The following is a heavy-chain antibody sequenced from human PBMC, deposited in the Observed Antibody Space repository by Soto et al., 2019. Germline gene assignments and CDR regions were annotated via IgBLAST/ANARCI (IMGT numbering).Heavy chain of an antibody. Sequence: PSETLSLTCAVYGESFSGHIWTWIRQTPGKGLQWIGQINHSGSASYNPSLKSRVTISVHTSNSQFSLKLSSVTAAETAVYYCARSKSEKTYDSSGYVDYWGQGTLVTVSS. CDR2: INHSGSA. J-gene: IGHJ4*02. CDR1: GESFSGHI. CDR3: ARSKSEKTYDSSGYVDY. V-gene: IGHV4-34*01. D-gene: IGHD3-22*01.